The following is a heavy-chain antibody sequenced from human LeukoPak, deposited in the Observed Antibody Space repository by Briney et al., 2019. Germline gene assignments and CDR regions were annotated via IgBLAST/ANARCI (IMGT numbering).Heavy chain of an antibody. CDR3: ARDGTSIVGSLDY. V-gene: IGHV3-7*05. CDR2: IKQDGSEK. CDR1: GFTFRDYW. J-gene: IGHJ4*02. D-gene: IGHD1-26*01. Sequence: PGGSLRLSCAASGFTFRDYWMNWVRQAPGKGLEWVASIKQDGSEKYYVASVKGRFTISRDNAKNSLYLQMNSLRAEDTAVYYCARDGTSIVGSLDYWGQGTLVTVSS.